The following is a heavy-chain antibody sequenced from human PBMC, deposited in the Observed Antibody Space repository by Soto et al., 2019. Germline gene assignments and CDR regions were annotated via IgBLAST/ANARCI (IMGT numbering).Heavy chain of an antibody. CDR2: IYYSGGT. CDR3: AGQDRDPRIAAAGTGAFDI. D-gene: IGHD6-13*01. J-gene: IGHJ3*02. Sequence: SETLSLTCTVSGGSISSSSYYWGWIRQPPGKGLEWIGSIYYSGGTYYNPSLKSRVTISVDTSKNQFPLKLSSVTAADTAVYYCAGQDRDPRIAAAGTGAFDIWGQGTMVTVSS. V-gene: IGHV4-39*01. CDR1: GGSISSSSYY.